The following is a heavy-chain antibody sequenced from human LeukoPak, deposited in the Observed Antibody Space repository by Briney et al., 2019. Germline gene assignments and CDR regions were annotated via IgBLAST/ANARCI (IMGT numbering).Heavy chain of an antibody. CDR1: GFSFSSFA. Sequence: SGGSLRLSCAASGFSFSSFAMHWVRQAPGKGLEWVAVLSYDGSNKYYADPVKGRFTISRDNSKNTLYLQMNSLRAEDTAVYYCAKDRDYGDYVDYWGQGTLVTVSS. V-gene: IGHV3-30-3*01. D-gene: IGHD4-17*01. J-gene: IGHJ4*02. CDR2: LSYDGSNK. CDR3: AKDRDYGDYVDY.